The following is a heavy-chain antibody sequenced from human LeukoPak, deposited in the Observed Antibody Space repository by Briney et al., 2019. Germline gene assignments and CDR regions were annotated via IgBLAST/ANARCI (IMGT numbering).Heavy chain of an antibody. CDR1: GFTFSSYW. CDR2: LSYNGTNR. D-gene: IGHD3-9*01. J-gene: IGHJ6*02. CDR3: AKVRGILTGTHYYYGMDV. Sequence: PGGSLRLSCAASGFTFSSYWMSWVRQAPGKGLEWLALLSYNGTNRYYADSVKGRFTISRDNSKNTLYLQMNSLRAEDTAVYYCAKVRGILTGTHYYYGMDVWGQGTTVTVSS. V-gene: IGHV3-30*18.